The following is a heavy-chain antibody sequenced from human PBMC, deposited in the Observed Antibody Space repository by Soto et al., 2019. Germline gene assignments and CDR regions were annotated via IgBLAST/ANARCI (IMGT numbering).Heavy chain of an antibody. CDR2: IYYSGST. CDR3: ARAYAYYFDY. Sequence: QVQLQESGPGLVKPSETLSLTCTVSGGSISSYYRSWIRQPPGKGLEWIGYIYYSGSTNYNPSLKSRVTISVDTSKNQFSLKMSSVTAADTAVYYCARAYAYYFDYWGQGTLVTVSS. CDR1: GGSISSYY. V-gene: IGHV4-59*01. J-gene: IGHJ4*02.